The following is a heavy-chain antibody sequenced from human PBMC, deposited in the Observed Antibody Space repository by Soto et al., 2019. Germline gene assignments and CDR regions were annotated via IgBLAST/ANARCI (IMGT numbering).Heavy chain of an antibody. V-gene: IGHV3-74*01. J-gene: IGHJ4*02. D-gene: IGHD6-13*01. CDR3: VRDPQQILEAGTNRYHFDL. CDR2: INTDGSSI. Sequence: GALLVTCSASGCNFNTYWMHWVRQAPGKGLVWVSRINTDGSSIIYVDSVKGRFTISRDNAKNTLYLQMNNLRAEDTAVYYCVRDPQQILEAGTNRYHFDLWGQGALVTVYS. CDR1: GCNFNTYW.